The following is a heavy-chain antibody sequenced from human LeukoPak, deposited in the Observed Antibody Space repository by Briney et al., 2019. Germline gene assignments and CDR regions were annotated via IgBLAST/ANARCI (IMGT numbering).Heavy chain of an antibody. J-gene: IGHJ4*02. D-gene: IGHD2-2*01. V-gene: IGHV3-23*01. Sequence: GGSLRLSCEASGILFSNFAMSWVRQAPGKGLEWVSGIDGSGETTHYADSVKGRFTISRDNSKNTLYLQMNSLRAEDTAVYYCAKDGTDFVVVPAAVHFDYWGQGTQVTVSS. CDR3: AKDGTDFVVVPAAVHFDY. CDR1: GILFSNFA. CDR2: IDGSGETT.